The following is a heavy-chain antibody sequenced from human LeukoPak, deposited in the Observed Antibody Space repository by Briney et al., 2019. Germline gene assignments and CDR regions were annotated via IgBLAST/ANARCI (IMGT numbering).Heavy chain of an antibody. CDR2: INNDGSST. Sequence: GGSLRLSCAASGFTFSRYWMHWVRQAPGKGPVWVSRINNDGSSTSYADSVKGRFTISRDNAKNTLYLQTNSLRVEDTAVYYCARDSETSFDYWGQGTLVTVSS. V-gene: IGHV3-74*01. CDR1: GFTFSRYW. D-gene: IGHD1-14*01. J-gene: IGHJ4*02. CDR3: ARDSETSFDY.